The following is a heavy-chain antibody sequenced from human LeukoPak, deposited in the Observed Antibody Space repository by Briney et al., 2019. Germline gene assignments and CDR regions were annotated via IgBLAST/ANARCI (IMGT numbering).Heavy chain of an antibody. Sequence: GGSLRLSCAASGFTFSSYYMSWVRQAPGKGLEWVSFLCSDGSTYYADAVKGRFTISRDKTKNTLYLQMKSLRAEDKDVYFCARRPDYGGNPTFDYWGQGTMVTVSS. CDR1: GFTFSSYY. CDR2: LCSDGST. V-gene: IGHV3-66*01. J-gene: IGHJ4*02. CDR3: ARRPDYGGNPTFDY. D-gene: IGHD4-23*01.